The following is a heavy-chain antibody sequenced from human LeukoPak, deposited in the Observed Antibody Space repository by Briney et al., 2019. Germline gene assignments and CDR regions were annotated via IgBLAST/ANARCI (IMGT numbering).Heavy chain of an antibody. CDR3: TRAITYFYGSVTYDWFDS. CDR2: IKSDGST. J-gene: IGHJ5*01. CDR1: GFTFSSYW. V-gene: IGHV3-74*01. D-gene: IGHD3-10*01. Sequence: GGSLRLSCAASGFTFSSYWMHWVRQTPGKGLMWVARIKSDGSTIYADSVQGRFIISRDNAKNMVYLQMNSLRADDTAIYYCTRAITYFYGSVTYDWFDSWGRGTRVTVSS.